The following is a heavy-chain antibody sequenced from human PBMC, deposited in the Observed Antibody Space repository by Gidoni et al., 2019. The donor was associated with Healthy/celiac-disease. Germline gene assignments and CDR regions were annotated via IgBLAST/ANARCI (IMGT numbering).Heavy chain of an antibody. J-gene: IGHJ4*02. CDR2: IYYSGST. CDR1: GGSISSSSYY. Sequence: QLQLQESGPGLVMPSETLSLTCTVSGGSISSSSYYWGWSRQPPGKGLEWIVSIYYSGSTYYNPSLKSRVTISVDTSKNQFSLKLSSVTAADTAGYYCARSVPAAMAHFDYWGQGTLVTVSS. V-gene: IGHV4-39*01. D-gene: IGHD2-2*01. CDR3: ARSVPAAMAHFDY.